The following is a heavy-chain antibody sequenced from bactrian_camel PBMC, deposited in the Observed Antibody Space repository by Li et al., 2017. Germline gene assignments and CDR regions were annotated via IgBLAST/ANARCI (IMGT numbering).Heavy chain of an antibody. V-gene: IGHV3S54*01. CDR3: TRETEWVGYHEFAVV. D-gene: IGHD5*01. J-gene: IGHJ4*01. CDR2: IARVDTGGT. Sequence: HVQLVESGGGSVEAGGSLRLSCAASGYISGSKCMGWFRQAPGKEREAVAAIARVDTGGTYYADSVQGRFTISRDDAKNTLYLQLNSLKTEDTAMYYCTRETEWVGYHEFAVVWGQGTQVTVS. CDR1: GYISGSKC.